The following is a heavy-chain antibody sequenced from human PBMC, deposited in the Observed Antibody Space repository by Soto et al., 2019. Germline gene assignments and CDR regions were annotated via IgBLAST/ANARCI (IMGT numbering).Heavy chain of an antibody. D-gene: IGHD3-10*01. Sequence: QVQLVQSGAEVKEPGDSVRVSCEASGYTFTAYYMHWVRQAPGQGLEWMGWINPKFGDTTYAQDFQGRVSMTRDMSISTVYMELSRQTSDDTAIYYCARNMDYYYGPGSGNGHGFWGQGTTVTVFS. V-gene: IGHV1-2*02. J-gene: IGHJ6*01. CDR1: GYTFTAYY. CDR2: INPKFGDT. CDR3: ARNMDYYYGPGSGNGHGF.